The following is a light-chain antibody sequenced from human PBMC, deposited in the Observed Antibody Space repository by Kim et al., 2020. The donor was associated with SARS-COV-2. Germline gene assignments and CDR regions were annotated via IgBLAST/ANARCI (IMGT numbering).Light chain of an antibody. J-gene: IGKJ2*01. CDR3: QQGNSTPYT. Sequence: DIQMTQSPSSLSASVGDRVTITCRASQSVSSYLNWYQQKPGKAPKLLIYAASSLQSGVPSGFSGSGSGTDFTLTISSLQPEDFATYYCQQGNSTPYTIGQRTKLMI. CDR1: QSVSSY. V-gene: IGKV1-39*01. CDR2: AAS.